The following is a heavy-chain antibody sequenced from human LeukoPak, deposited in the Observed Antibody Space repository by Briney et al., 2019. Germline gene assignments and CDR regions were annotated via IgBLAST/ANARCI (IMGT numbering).Heavy chain of an antibody. CDR1: GFTFSSYW. J-gene: IGHJ4*02. CDR2: INSDGSST. V-gene: IGHV3-74*01. Sequence: GGSLRLSCAASGFTFSSYWMHWVRQAPGKGLVWVSRINSDGSSTSYADSVKGRFTISRDNAKNTLYLQMNSLRAEDTAVYYCAKELRYQLLCDYWGQGTLVTVSS. D-gene: IGHD2-2*01. CDR3: AKELRYQLLCDY.